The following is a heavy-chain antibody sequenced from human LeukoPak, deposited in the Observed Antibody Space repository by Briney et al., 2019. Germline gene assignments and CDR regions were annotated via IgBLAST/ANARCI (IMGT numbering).Heavy chain of an antibody. Sequence: GGSLRLSCAASGFTFSSYAMSWVRQAPGKGLEWVSAISGSGGSTYYADSVKGRFTISRDNSKNTLYLQMNSLGAEDTAVYYCAKVHCGGDCYPPYYFDYWGQGTLVTVSS. D-gene: IGHD2-21*01. CDR2: ISGSGGST. CDR3: AKVHCGGDCYPPYYFDY. V-gene: IGHV3-23*01. CDR1: GFTFSSYA. J-gene: IGHJ4*02.